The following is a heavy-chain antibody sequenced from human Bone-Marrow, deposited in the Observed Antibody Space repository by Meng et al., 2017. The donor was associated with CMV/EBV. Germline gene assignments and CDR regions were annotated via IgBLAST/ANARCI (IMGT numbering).Heavy chain of an antibody. D-gene: IGHD6-13*01. CDR2: IRSKANNYAT. V-gene: IGHV3-73*01. J-gene: IGHJ4*02. CDR1: GFTFSGSA. CDR3: TRLGNSWSLDY. Sequence: ETLSLTCAASGFTFSGSAMHWVRQASGKGLEWVGRIRSKANNYATAYAASVKGRFTISRDDSKNTAYLQMNSLKTEDTAVYYCTRLGNSWSLDYWGQGTLVTVSS.